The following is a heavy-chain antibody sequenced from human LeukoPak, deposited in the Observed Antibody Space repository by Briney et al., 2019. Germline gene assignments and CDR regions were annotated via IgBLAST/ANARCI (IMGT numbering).Heavy chain of an antibody. CDR3: ARVAPGLFDWLFGWFDP. CDR1: GGSISSYY. Sequence: PSETLSLTCTISGGSISSYYWSWIRQPPGKGLEWIGYIYYSGSTNYNPSLKSRVTISVDTSKNQFSLKLSSVTAADTAVYYCARVAPGLFDWLFGWFDPWGQGTLVTASS. D-gene: IGHD3-9*01. V-gene: IGHV4-59*01. CDR2: IYYSGST. J-gene: IGHJ5*02.